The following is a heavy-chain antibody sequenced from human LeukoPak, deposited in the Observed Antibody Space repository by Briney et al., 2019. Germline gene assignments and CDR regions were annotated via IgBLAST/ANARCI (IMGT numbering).Heavy chain of an antibody. Sequence: ASVKVTCKASGYTFTSYGISWVRQAPGQGLEWVGWISAYNGNTNYAQKLQGRVTMTTDTSTSTAYMELRSLRSDDTAVYYCASHWRHQLVHNWFDPWGQGTLLTLS. CDR3: ASHWRHQLVHNWFDP. CDR1: GYTFTSYG. CDR2: ISAYNGNT. J-gene: IGHJ5*02. V-gene: IGHV1-18*04. D-gene: IGHD6-13*01.